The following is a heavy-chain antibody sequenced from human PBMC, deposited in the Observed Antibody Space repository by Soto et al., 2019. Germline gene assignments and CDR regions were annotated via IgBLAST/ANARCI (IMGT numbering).Heavy chain of an antibody. V-gene: IGHV1-69*08. D-gene: IGHD3-22*01. J-gene: IGHJ3*02. CDR2: IIPILGIA. CDR3: ARDIYYDRSGYSPGAFDI. CDR1: GGTFSSYT. Sequence: QVQLVQSGAEVKKPGSSVKVSCKASGGTFSSYTISWVRQAPGQGLEWMGRIIPILGIANYAQKFQGRVTITEDKSTSTAYMELSSLRSEDTAVYYCARDIYYDRSGYSPGAFDIWGQGTMFTVSS.